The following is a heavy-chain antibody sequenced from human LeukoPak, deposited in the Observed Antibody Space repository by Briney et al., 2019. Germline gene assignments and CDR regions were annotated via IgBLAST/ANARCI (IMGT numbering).Heavy chain of an antibody. J-gene: IGHJ3*02. D-gene: IGHD3-10*01. CDR2: IYYSGST. CDR3: AREWVRTTFDI. CDR1: GGSISPYY. Sequence: PSETLSLTCTVSGGSISPYYWSWIRQPPGKGLEWIGYIYYSGSTNYNPSLKSRVTISVDRSKNQFSLKLSSVTAADTAVYYCAREWVRTTFDIWGQGTMVTVSS. V-gene: IGHV4-59*12.